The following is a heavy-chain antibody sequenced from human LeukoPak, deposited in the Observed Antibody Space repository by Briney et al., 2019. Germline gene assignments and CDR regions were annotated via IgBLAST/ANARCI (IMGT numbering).Heavy chain of an antibody. D-gene: IGHD3-16*01. CDR3: ARHGGDPDSLEYFQH. CDR2: IYYSGNT. CDR1: GGSISSSSYY. V-gene: IGHV4-39*01. Sequence: SETLSLTCTVSGGSISSSSYYWGWIRQPPGKGLEWFGSIYYSGNTYYNPSLKSRVTISVDTSKNQFSLKLSSVTAADTALYYCARHGGDPDSLEYFQHWGQGTLVTVSS. J-gene: IGHJ1*01.